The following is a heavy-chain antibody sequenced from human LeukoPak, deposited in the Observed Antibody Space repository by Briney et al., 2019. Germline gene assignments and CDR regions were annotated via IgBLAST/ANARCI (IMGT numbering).Heavy chain of an antibody. CDR3: ARSPGSSWYIYYYYYMDV. V-gene: IGHV3-21*01. CDR1: GFTFSSYN. D-gene: IGHD6-13*01. J-gene: IGHJ6*03. CDR2: ITSDSSYV. Sequence: GGSLRLSCAASGFTFSSYNMNWVRQAPGKGVEWVSSITSDSSYVFYADSVKGRFTISRDNAKNSLYLQMNSLRAEDTAVYYCARSPGSSWYIYYYYYMDVWGKGTTVTISS.